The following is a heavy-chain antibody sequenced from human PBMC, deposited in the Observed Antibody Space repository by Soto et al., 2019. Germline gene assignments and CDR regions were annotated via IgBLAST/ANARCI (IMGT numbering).Heavy chain of an antibody. D-gene: IGHD6-6*01. CDR3: ARDARYYYMDV. V-gene: IGHV3-74*01. J-gene: IGHJ6*03. CDR1: GFTFSSYW. Sequence: EVQLVESGGGLVQPGGSLRLSCSASGFTFSSYWMHWVRQAPGKGLVWFSHINNDGSSTIYADSVRGRFTISRDNAKNTLYLEMNGLRAEDTAVYFCARDARYYYMDVWGKGTTVTVSS. CDR2: INNDGSST.